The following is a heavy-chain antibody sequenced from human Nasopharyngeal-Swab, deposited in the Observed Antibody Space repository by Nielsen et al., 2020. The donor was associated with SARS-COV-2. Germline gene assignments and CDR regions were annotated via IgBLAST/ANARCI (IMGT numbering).Heavy chain of an antibody. J-gene: IGHJ4*02. CDR2: IKEDGSEK. Sequence: GESLKISCAASGFSFSTYWMSWVRQAPGKGLEWVANIKEDGSEKNYVESVRGRFTISRDNAKNSLYLQMSSLRAGDTAVYYCARDSDATLTESSFDFWGQGTLVTVSS. CDR3: ARDSDATLTESSFDF. D-gene: IGHD4-11*01. V-gene: IGHV3-7*01. CDR1: GFSFSTYW.